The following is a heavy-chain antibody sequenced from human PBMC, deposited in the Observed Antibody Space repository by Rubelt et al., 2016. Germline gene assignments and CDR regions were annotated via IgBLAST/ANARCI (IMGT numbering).Heavy chain of an antibody. Sequence: QLQLQESGPGLVKPSETLSLTCTVSGGSISSSSYYWGWIRQPPGKGLEWIGSIYYSGSTYYNPSLKSRVTISVDTSKNQFSLELSSGTGADTAVYYCARGVAAAGSSYYYGMDVWGQGTTVTVSS. CDR1: GGSISSSSYY. CDR2: IYYSGST. V-gene: IGHV4-39*01. D-gene: IGHD6-13*01. CDR3: ARGVAAAGSSYYYGMDV. J-gene: IGHJ6*02.